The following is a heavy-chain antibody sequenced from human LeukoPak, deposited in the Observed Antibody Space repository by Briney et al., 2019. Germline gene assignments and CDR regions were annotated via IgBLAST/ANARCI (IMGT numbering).Heavy chain of an antibody. Sequence: ASVKVSCKASGGTFSSYAISWVRQAPGQGLEWMGGIIPIFGTANYAQKFQGRVTITADESTSTAYMELSSLRSEDTAVYYCARERGSYGPITYFDYWGQGTLVTVSS. CDR2: IIPIFGTA. D-gene: IGHD5-18*01. V-gene: IGHV1-69*13. CDR3: ARERGSYGPITYFDY. CDR1: GGTFSSYA. J-gene: IGHJ4*02.